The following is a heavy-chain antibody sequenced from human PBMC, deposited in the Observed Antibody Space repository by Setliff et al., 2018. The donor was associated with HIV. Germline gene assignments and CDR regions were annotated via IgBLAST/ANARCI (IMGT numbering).Heavy chain of an antibody. CDR3: ARPAPRGYSYGHYHFDY. V-gene: IGHV4-61*09. CDR1: GVSISSGSYY. CDR2: IYTSGST. Sequence: SETLSLTCTVSGVSISSGSYYWSWIRQPAGKGLEWIRHIYTSGSTNYNPSLKSRVTISVDTSKNQFSLKLSSVTAADTAVYYCARPAPRGYSYGHYHFDYWGQGTLVTVSS. D-gene: IGHD5-18*01. J-gene: IGHJ4*02.